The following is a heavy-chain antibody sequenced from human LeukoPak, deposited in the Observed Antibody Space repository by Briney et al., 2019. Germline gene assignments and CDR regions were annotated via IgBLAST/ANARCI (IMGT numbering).Heavy chain of an antibody. V-gene: IGHV4-4*07. J-gene: IGHJ4*02. CDR2: IYTSGST. CDR3: ARNSCSGGSCYDNRGYFDY. D-gene: IGHD2-15*01. CDR1: GGSISSYY. Sequence: SSETLSLTCTVSGGSISSYYWSWIRQPAGKGLEWIGRIYTSGSTNYNPSLKSRVTISVDTSKNQFSLKLSSVTAADTAVYFCARNSCSGGSCYDNRGYFDYWGQGTLVTVSS.